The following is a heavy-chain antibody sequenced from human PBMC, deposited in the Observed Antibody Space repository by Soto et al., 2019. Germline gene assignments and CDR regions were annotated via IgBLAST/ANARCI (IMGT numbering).Heavy chain of an antibody. V-gene: IGHV1-46*01. CDR3: ARDREIVGATPAPDY. CDR2: INPSGGST. J-gene: IGHJ4*02. D-gene: IGHD1-26*01. Sequence: QVQLVQSGAEVKKPGASVKVSCKASGYTFTSYYMHWVRQAPGQGLEWMGIINPSGGSTSYAQKFQGRATMTRDTATRTVYMELRSLRSEDTAVYYCARDREIVGATPAPDYRGQGTLVTVSS. CDR1: GYTFTSYY.